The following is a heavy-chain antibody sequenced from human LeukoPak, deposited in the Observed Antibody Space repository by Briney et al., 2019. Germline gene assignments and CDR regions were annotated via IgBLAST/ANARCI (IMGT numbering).Heavy chain of an antibody. CDR2: IYYSGST. V-gene: IGHV4-59*01. CDR3: ASGGVVSRLVGYFDY. Sequence: SETLSLTCTVSGGSISSYYWSWIRQPPGKGLEWIGYIYYSGSTNYNPSLKSRVTISVDTSKNQFSLKLSSVTAADTAVYYCASGGVVSRLVGYFDYWGQGTLATASS. J-gene: IGHJ4*02. D-gene: IGHD2-8*02. CDR1: GGSISSYY.